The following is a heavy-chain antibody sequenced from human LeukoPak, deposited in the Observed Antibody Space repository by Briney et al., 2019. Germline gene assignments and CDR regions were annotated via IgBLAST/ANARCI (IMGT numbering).Heavy chain of an antibody. V-gene: IGHV3-30*03. CDR1: GFTFSSYS. Sequence: GGSLRLSCAASGFTFSSYSMNWVRQAPGKGLEWVAVISYDGSNKYYADSVKGRFTISRDNSKNTLYLQMNSLRAEDTAVYYCAREAISGGIAARPDAFDIWGQGTMVTVSS. CDR2: ISYDGSNK. CDR3: AREAISGGIAARPDAFDI. D-gene: IGHD6-6*01. J-gene: IGHJ3*02.